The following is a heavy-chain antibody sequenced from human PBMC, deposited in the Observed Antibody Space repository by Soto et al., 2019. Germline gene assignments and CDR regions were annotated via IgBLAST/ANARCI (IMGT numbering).Heavy chain of an antibody. J-gene: IGHJ6*02. CDR3: ATQGFYRMGV. V-gene: IGHV4-4*02. CDR2: IHHSGAT. CDR1: GDSITGDNW. Sequence: QVQLQESGPGLVQPSGTLSLTCAVSGDSITGDNWWSWVRQPPGKGLDWIGEIHHSGATNYNPSLKSRVTISVDKSKNQFSLKLNSVTAADTAMFYCATQGFYRMGVWGRGTTVTVSS.